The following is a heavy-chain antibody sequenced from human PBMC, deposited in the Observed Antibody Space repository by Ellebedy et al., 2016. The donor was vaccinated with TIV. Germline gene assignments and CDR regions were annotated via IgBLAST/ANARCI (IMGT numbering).Heavy chain of an antibody. D-gene: IGHD3-22*01. CDR2: FDPEDGET. J-gene: IGHJ4*02. CDR3: ATDRSGDYYDSSGYSGWGY. V-gene: IGHV1-24*01. Sequence: AASVKVSCKVSGYTLTELSMHWVRQAPGKGLEWMGGFDPEDGETIYAQKFQGRVTMTEDTSADTAYMELSSLRSEDTAVYYCATDRSGDYYDSSGYSGWGYWGQGTLVTVSS. CDR1: GYTLTELS.